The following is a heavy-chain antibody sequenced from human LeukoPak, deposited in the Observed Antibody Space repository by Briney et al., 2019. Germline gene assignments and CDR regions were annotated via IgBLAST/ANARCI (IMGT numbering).Heavy chain of an antibody. Sequence: PGGSLRLSCTASGFTFGDYAMSWFRQAPGKGLEWVGFIRSKAYGGTTEYAASVKGRFTISRDDSKSIAYLQMNSLKTEDTAVYYCAALIIGRPFDYWGQGTLVIVSS. CDR3: AALIIGRPFDY. CDR1: GFTFGDYA. D-gene: IGHD1-26*01. J-gene: IGHJ4*02. V-gene: IGHV3-49*03. CDR2: IRSKAYGGTT.